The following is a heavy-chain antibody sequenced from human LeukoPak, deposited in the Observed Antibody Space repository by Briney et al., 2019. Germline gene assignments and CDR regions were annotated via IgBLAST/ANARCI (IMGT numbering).Heavy chain of an antibody. V-gene: IGHV4-39*01. Sequence: SETLSLTCTVSGGSISSSSYYWGWIRQPPGTGLEWVGSIYYSGSTYYNLSLKSRVTISVDTSKNQFSLKLSSVTAADTAVYYCARPRSGSYYDFWFDPWGQGTLVTVSS. CDR1: GGSISSSSYY. CDR2: IYYSGST. D-gene: IGHD3-10*01. J-gene: IGHJ5*02. CDR3: ARPRSGSYYDFWFDP.